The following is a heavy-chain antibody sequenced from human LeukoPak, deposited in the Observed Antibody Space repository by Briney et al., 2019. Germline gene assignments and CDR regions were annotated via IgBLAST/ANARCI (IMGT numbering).Heavy chain of an antibody. J-gene: IGHJ4*02. CDR2: IRSKAYGGTT. Sequence: PGGSLRLSCAASGFTFSSFAMSWVRQAPGKGLEWVGFIRSKAYGGTTEYAASVKGRFTISRDDSKSIAYLQMNSLKTEDTAVYYCTSGASGSYYPYYFDYWGQGTLVTVSS. CDR1: GFTFSSFA. D-gene: IGHD1-26*01. V-gene: IGHV3-49*04. CDR3: TSGASGSYYPYYFDY.